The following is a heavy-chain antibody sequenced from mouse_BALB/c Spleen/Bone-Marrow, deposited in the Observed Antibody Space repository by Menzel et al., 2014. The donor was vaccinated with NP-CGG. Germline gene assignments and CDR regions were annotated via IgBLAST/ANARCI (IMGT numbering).Heavy chain of an antibody. V-gene: IGHV2-9-2*01. D-gene: IGHD1-1*01. CDR2: IWTGGGT. CDR3: VRDHPHYYGSSPYAMDY. Sequence: VKVVESGPGLVAPSQSLSITCTVSGFSLTSYDISWIRQPPGKGLEWLGVIWTGGGTNYNSAFMPRLSISKDNSKSQVFLKMNSLQTDDTAIYYCVRDHPHYYGSSPYAMDYWGQGTSVTVSS. CDR1: GFSLTSYD. J-gene: IGHJ4*01.